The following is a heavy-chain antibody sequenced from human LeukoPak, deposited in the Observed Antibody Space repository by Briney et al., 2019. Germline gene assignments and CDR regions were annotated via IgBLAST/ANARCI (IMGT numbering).Heavy chain of an antibody. CDR1: GYSFTSYW. CDR2: IYPGDSDT. Sequence: GESLRISCKGSGYSFTSYWIGWVRQMPGKGLEWMGIIYPGDSDTRYSPSFQGQVTISADKSISTAYLQWSSLKASDTAMYYCARPQVKGAVAAAGHDAFDIWGQGTMVTVSS. D-gene: IGHD6-13*01. CDR3: ARPQVKGAVAAAGHDAFDI. J-gene: IGHJ3*02. V-gene: IGHV5-51*01.